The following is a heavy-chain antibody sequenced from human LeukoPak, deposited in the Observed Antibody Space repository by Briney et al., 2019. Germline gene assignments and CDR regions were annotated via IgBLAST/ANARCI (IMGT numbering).Heavy chain of an antibody. V-gene: IGHV1-8*03. J-gene: IGHJ4*02. CDR2: MNPNSGNT. CDR3: ARASYYYDSSGYYALDYFDY. CDR1: GYTFTSYD. D-gene: IGHD3-22*01. Sequence: GASVKVSCKASGYTFTSYDINWVRQATGQGLEWMGWMNPNSGNTGYAQKFQGRVTITRNTSISTAYMELSSLRSEDTAVYYCARASYYYDSSGYYALDYFDYWGQGTLVTVSS.